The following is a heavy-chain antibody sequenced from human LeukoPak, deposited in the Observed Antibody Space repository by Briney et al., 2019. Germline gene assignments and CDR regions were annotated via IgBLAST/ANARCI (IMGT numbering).Heavy chain of an antibody. V-gene: IGHV1-2*02. CDR1: GYTFTGYY. CDR3: ARVPKDIVVVVAAREYYFDY. J-gene: IGHJ4*02. Sequence: GASVKVSCKASGYTFTGYYMHWVRQGPGQGVEWMGWINPNSGGTNFAQKFQGRVTMTRDTSISTAYMELSRLRYDDTAVYYCARVPKDIVVVVAAREYYFDYWGQGTLVTVSS. CDR2: INPNSGGT. D-gene: IGHD2-15*01.